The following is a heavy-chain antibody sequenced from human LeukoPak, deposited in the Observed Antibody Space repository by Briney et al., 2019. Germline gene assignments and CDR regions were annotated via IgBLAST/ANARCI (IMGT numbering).Heavy chain of an antibody. CDR3: ARHSSSWYYFDY. D-gene: IGHD6-13*01. CDR1: GXSFNTYW. J-gene: IGHJ4*02. Sequence: GESLKISCKGSGXSFNTYWSAWVRQMPGKGVEWMGIIYPGDSDTKYSPSFQGQVAISADNSTSTAYLQWSSLKASDTAMYYCARHSSSWYYFDYWGQGTLVTVSS. V-gene: IGHV5-51*01. CDR2: IYPGDSDT.